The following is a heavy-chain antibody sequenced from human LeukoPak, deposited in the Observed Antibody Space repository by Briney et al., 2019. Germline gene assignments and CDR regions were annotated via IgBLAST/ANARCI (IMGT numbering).Heavy chain of an antibody. J-gene: IGHJ4*02. CDR2: ISSSGSTI. CDR3: ARSGYSYGWDY. Sequence: GGSLRLSCAASGFTFSSYEMDWVRQAPGKGLEWVSYISSSGSTIYYADSVKGRFTISRDNAKNSLYLQMNSLRAEDTSVYYCARSGYSYGWDYWGQGTLVTVSS. D-gene: IGHD5-18*01. CDR1: GFTFSSYE. V-gene: IGHV3-48*03.